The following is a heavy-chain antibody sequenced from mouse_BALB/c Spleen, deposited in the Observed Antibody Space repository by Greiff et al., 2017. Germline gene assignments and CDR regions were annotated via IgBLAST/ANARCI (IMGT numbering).Heavy chain of an antibody. CDR3: GNGYGDD. CDR2: IYPGDGNT. Sequence: VQLQQSGAELVKPGASVKLSCKASGYAFSSSWMNWVKQRPGQGLEWIGRIYPGDGNTNYNGKFKGKATLTADTSSSTASMQHSGLSSVDSAVYFCGNGYGDDWGQGTTVTVSS. J-gene: IGHJ2*01. V-gene: IGHV1-80*01. CDR1: GYAFSSSW. D-gene: IGHD1-2*01.